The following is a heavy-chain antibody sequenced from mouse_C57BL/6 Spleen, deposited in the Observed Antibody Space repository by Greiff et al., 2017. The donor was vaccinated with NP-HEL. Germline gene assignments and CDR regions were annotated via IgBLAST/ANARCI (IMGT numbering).Heavy chain of an antibody. CDR3: IKDYYSDYYAMDY. D-gene: IGHD1-1*01. CDR2: IDPEDGDT. V-gene: IGHV14-1*01. CDR1: GFNIKDYY. Sequence: EVQLQQSGAELVRPGASVKLSCTASGFNIKDYYMHWVKQRPEQGLEWIGRIDPEDGDTEYAPKFQGKATMTADTSSNTAYLQLSSLTSEDTAVYYCIKDYYSDYYAMDYWGQGTSVTVSS. J-gene: IGHJ4*01.